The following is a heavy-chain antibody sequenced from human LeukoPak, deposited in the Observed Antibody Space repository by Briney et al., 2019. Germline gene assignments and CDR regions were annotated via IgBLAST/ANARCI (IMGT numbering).Heavy chain of an antibody. Sequence: SETLSLTCTVSGASISSYYWSWIRQPPGKGLEWIGYISYSGSTNYNPSLKSRITISVDTSKNQFSLKLKSVTAADTALYHCAIYSGYGYFDYWGQGTLVTVSS. CDR2: ISYSGST. CDR1: GASISSYY. CDR3: AIYSGYGYFDY. V-gene: IGHV4-59*01. J-gene: IGHJ4*02. D-gene: IGHD5-12*01.